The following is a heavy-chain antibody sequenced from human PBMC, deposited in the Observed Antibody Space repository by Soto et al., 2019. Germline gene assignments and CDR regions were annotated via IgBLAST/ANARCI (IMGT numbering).Heavy chain of an antibody. V-gene: IGHV1-2*04. CDR1: GYTFTGYY. Sequence: GASLKVSCNASGYTFTGYYMHWVLQAPGQGLEWMGWINPNSGGTNYAQKFQGWVTMTRDTSISTAYMELSRLRSDDTAVYYCAREAGYCSGGSCLYYWGQGTLVTVAS. CDR3: AREAGYCSGGSCLYY. D-gene: IGHD2-15*01. CDR2: INPNSGGT. J-gene: IGHJ4*02.